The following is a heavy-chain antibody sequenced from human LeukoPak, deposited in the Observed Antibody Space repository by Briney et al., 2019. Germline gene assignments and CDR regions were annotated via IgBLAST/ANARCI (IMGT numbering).Heavy chain of an antibody. D-gene: IGHD2-2*02. CDR3: ARDSCSSTSCYRRGYNWFDP. J-gene: IGHJ5*02. CDR2: ISSSSSYI. V-gene: IGHV3-21*01. Sequence: GGSLRLSCAASGLTFSSYSMNWVRQAPGKGLEWVSSISSSSSYIYYADSVKGRFTISRDNAKNSLYLQMNSLRAEDTAVYYCARDSCSSTSCYRRGYNWFDPWGQETLVTVSS. CDR1: GLTFSSYS.